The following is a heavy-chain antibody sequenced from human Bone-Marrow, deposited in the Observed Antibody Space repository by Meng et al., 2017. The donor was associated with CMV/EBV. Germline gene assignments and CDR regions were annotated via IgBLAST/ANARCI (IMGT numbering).Heavy chain of an antibody. CDR3: ARVKRTITIFGVVIGDWFDP. J-gene: IGHJ5*02. D-gene: IGHD3-3*01. V-gene: IGHV4-30-4*08. Sequence: SETLSLTCTVSGGSISSGDYYWSWIRQPPGKGLEWIGYIYYSGSTYYNPSLKSRVTISVDTSKNQFSLKLSAVTAADTAVYYCARVKRTITIFGVVIGDWFDPWGQGTLVTVSS. CDR1: GGSISSGDYY. CDR2: IYYSGST.